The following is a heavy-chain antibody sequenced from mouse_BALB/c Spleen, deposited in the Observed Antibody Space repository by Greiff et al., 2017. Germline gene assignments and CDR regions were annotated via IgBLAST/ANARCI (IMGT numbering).Heavy chain of an antibody. J-gene: IGHJ4*01. CDR1: GYTFTSYW. Sequence: VKLQQPGAELVKPGASVKLSCKASGYTFTSYWMHWVKQRPGQGLEWIGEIDPSDSYTNYNQKFKGKATLTVDKSSSTAYMQLSSLTSEDSAVYYCARQDSSGYSMDYWGQGTSVTVSS. CDR2: IDPSDSYT. CDR3: ARQDSSGYSMDY. D-gene: IGHD3-2*01. V-gene: IGHV1-69*02.